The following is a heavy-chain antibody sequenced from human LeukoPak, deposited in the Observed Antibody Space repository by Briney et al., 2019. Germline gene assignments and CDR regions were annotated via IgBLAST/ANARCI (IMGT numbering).Heavy chain of an antibody. J-gene: IGHJ4*02. V-gene: IGHV1-8*01. D-gene: IGHD5-18*01. CDR3: ARVGYSYGHDNGYYFDY. CDR1: GYTFTSYD. Sequence: ASVKVSCKASGYTFTSYDINWVRQATGQGLEWMGWMNPNSGNTGYAQKFQGRVTMTRNTSISTACMELSSLRSEDTAVYYCARVGYSYGHDNGYYFDYWGQGTLVTVSS. CDR2: MNPNSGNT.